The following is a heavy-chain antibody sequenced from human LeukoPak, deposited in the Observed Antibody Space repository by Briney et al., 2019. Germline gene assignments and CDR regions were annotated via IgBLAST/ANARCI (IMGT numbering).Heavy chain of an antibody. Sequence: GESLKISCAASGFTFSNAWMSWVRQAPGKGLEWVGRIKSKTDGGTTDYAAPVKGRFTISRDDSKNTLYLQMNSLKTEDTAVYYCTTAPSSGWYNAFDIWGQGTMVTVSS. CDR2: IKSKTDGGTT. J-gene: IGHJ3*02. CDR3: TTAPSSGWYNAFDI. CDR1: GFTFSNAW. V-gene: IGHV3-15*01. D-gene: IGHD6-19*01.